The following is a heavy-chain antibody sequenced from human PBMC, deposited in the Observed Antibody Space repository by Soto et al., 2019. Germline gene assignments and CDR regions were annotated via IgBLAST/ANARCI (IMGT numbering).Heavy chain of an antibody. Sequence: SETLSLTCAVYGGSFSGYYWSWIRQPPGKGLEWIGEINHSGSTNYNPSLKSRVTISVDTSKNQFSLKLSSVTAADTAVYYCAREPVPAAIGGYYYYMDVWGKGTMVTVSS. CDR1: GGSFSGYY. V-gene: IGHV4-34*01. CDR3: AREPVPAAIGGYYYYMDV. CDR2: INHSGST. D-gene: IGHD2-2*02. J-gene: IGHJ6*03.